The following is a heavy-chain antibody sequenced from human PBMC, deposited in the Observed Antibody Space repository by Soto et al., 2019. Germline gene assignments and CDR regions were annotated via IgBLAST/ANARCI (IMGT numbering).Heavy chain of an antibody. CDR1: GFSLSNARMG. V-gene: IGHV2-26*01. D-gene: IGHD1-26*01. Sequence: QVTLKESGPVLVKPTETLTLTCTVSGFSLSNARMGVSWIRLPHGKALEWLAHIFSNDEKSYSSVLKSRLTISKDTSKSHVVLTMTSMVPVDTATYYCERKAGTVGGMDVWGQGTTVTVSS. J-gene: IGHJ6*02. CDR2: IFSNDEK. CDR3: ERKAGTVGGMDV.